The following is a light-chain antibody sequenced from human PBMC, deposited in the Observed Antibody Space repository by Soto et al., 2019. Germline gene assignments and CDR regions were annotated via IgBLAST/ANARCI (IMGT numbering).Light chain of an antibody. CDR2: EVS. Sequence: QSALTQPPSASGSPGQSVTISCTGTSSDVGGYNYVSWYQQHPGKAPKLMIYEVSKRPSGVPDRFSGSKSGYTASLTVSGLQADDEADYSCRSYLGSNTLVFGGGTKLTVL. V-gene: IGLV2-8*01. J-gene: IGLJ2*01. CDR1: SSDVGGYNY. CDR3: RSYLGSNTLV.